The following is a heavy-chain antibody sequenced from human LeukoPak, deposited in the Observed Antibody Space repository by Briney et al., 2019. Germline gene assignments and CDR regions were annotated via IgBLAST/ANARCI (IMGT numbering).Heavy chain of an antibody. CDR3: ARVRTIFGVVTPGALFDY. CDR2: IYTSGST. D-gene: IGHD3-3*01. CDR1: GGSVSSGSYY. Sequence: SETLSLTCTASGGSVSSGSYYWSWIRQPAGKGLEWIGRIYTSGSTNYNPSLKSRVTISVDTSKNQFSLKLSSVTAADTAVYYCARVRTIFGVVTPGALFDYWGQGTLVTVSS. V-gene: IGHV4-61*02. J-gene: IGHJ4*02.